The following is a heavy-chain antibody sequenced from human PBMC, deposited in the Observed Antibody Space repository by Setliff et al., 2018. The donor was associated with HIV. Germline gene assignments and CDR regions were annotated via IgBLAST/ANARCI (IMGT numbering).Heavy chain of an antibody. CDR3: ARQYADPESGILDAFDI. D-gene: IGHD1-26*01. V-gene: IGHV4-39*01. Sequence: CSVSGGSISSGTYYWGWIRQPPEKGLEWIGSIYHSGSTSYNPSLKSRVTISLDTSKNQFSLRLSSVTAADTAVYYCARQYADPESGILDAFDIWGQGTMVTVSS. J-gene: IGHJ3*02. CDR2: IYHSGST. CDR1: GGSISSGTYY.